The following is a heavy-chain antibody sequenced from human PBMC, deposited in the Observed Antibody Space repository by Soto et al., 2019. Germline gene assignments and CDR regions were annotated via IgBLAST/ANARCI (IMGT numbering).Heavy chain of an antibody. CDR2: IWYDGSNK. J-gene: IGHJ6*02. V-gene: IGHV3-33*01. Sequence: GGSLRLSCAASGFTFSSYGMHWVRQAPGKGLEWVAVIWYDGSNKYYADSVKGRFTISRDNSKNTLYLQMNSLRAEDTAVYYCARDSTEFDYYYYYGMDVWGQGTTVTVSS. D-gene: IGHD3-10*01. CDR3: ARDSTEFDYYYYYGMDV. CDR1: GFTFSSYG.